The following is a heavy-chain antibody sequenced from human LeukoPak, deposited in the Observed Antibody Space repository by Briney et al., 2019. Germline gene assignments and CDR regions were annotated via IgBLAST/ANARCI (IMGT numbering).Heavy chain of an antibody. V-gene: IGHV3-74*01. Sequence: PGGSLRLSCAASGNYWMHWVRQAPGKGLVWVSHINSDGSWTSYADSVKGRFTISKDNAKNSLYLQMNSLRAEDTAVYYCARDLYGDYVGFDYWGQGTLVTVSS. CDR1: GNYW. D-gene: IGHD4-17*01. CDR3: ARDLYGDYVGFDY. J-gene: IGHJ4*02. CDR2: INSDGSWT.